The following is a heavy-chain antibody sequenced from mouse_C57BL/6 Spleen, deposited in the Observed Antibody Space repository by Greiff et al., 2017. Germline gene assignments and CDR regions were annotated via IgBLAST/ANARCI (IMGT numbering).Heavy chain of an antibody. Sequence: EVKLVESGGGLVQPGGSLSLPCAASGFTFTDYYMSWVRQPPGKALEWLGFIRNKANGYTTEYSASVKGRFTISRDNSQSILYPQMNALRAEDSATYYGARYQAGSFDYWGQGTTLTVSS. V-gene: IGHV7-3*01. D-gene: IGHD4-1*01. CDR1: GFTFTDYY. J-gene: IGHJ2*01. CDR2: IRNKANGYTT. CDR3: ARYQAGSFDY.